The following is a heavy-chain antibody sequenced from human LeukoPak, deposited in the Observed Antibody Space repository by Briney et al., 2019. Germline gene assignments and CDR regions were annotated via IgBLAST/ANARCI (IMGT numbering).Heavy chain of an antibody. Sequence: GGSLRLSCAASGFTFSSYSMNWVRQAPGKGLEWVSSISSSSSYIYYADSVKGRFTISRDNAKNSLYLQTNSLRAEDTAVYYCARDGYYYDSSGYYYFDYWGQGTLVTVSS. CDR2: ISSSSSYI. V-gene: IGHV3-21*01. CDR1: GFTFSSYS. CDR3: ARDGYYYDSSGYYYFDY. J-gene: IGHJ4*02. D-gene: IGHD3-22*01.